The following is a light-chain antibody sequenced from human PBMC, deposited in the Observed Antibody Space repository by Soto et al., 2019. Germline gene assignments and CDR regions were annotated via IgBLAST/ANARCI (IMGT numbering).Light chain of an antibody. CDR1: QSVSSN. Sequence: EIVVTQSPATLSVSPGERATLSCRASQSVSSNLAWYQQKPGQAPRLLINGASTRATGIPARFSGSGSGTEFSLNISSLQSEDFEVYYCQQYSDWPPTFGQGTKVDIK. V-gene: IGKV3-15*01. CDR2: GAS. J-gene: IGKJ1*01. CDR3: QQYSDWPPT.